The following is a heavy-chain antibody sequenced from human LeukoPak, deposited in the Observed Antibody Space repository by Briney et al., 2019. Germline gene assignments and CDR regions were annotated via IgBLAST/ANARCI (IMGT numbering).Heavy chain of an antibody. CDR2: ISNNGGYT. CDR1: GFTLRTLP. V-gene: IGHV3-23*01. D-gene: IGHD6-19*01. Sequence: GGSLRLSCAASGFTLRTLPISWSAKAPGRGLEGVSAISNNGGYTYYADSVKGRFTISRDNSKNTLYLQMNSLRAEDTAVYYCAKEPASSGWFDPWGQGTLVAVSS. CDR3: AKEPASSGWFDP. J-gene: IGHJ5*02.